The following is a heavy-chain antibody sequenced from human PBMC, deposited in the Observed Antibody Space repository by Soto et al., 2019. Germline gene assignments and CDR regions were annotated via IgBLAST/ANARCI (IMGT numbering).Heavy chain of an antibody. CDR1: GFTFSSYA. CDR3: AKFNYDILTGYPTEYYFDY. J-gene: IGHJ4*02. CDR2: ISGSGGST. D-gene: IGHD3-9*01. Sequence: PGGSLRLSCAASGFTFSSYAMSWVRQAPGKGLEWVSAISGSGGSTYYADSVKGRFTISRDNSKNTLYLQMNSLRAEDTAVYYCAKFNYDILTGYPTEYYFDYWGQGT. V-gene: IGHV3-23*01.